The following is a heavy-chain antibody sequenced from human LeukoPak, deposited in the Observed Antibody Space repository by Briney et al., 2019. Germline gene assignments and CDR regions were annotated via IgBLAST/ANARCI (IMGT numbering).Heavy chain of an antibody. Sequence: ASVKVSCKASGYTFTGYYMHWLRQAPGQGLEWMGWINTNSGGTNYAQKFEGRVTMTRDTSISTAYMELTRLRSDDTAVYYCARDLDRGSYYPFDYRAQGTLDTVSS. V-gene: IGHV1-2*02. CDR1: GYTFTGYY. J-gene: IGHJ4*02. CDR3: ARDLDRGSYYPFDY. D-gene: IGHD1-26*01. CDR2: INTNSGGT.